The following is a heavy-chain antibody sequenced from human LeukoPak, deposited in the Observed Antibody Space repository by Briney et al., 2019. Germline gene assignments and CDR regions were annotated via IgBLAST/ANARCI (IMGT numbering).Heavy chain of an antibody. CDR1: GFTFNNYW. J-gene: IGHJ4*02. D-gene: IGHD6-13*01. CDR2: IKEDGSRK. CDR3: AREYSSSWYYFDY. V-gene: IGHV3-7*01. Sequence: GGSLRLSCTASGFTFNNYWMSWVRQAPGKGLEWLANIKEDGSRKYYVDSVKGRFTISRDNAKKSLFLQMDSLRAEDTAVYYCAREYSSSWYYFDYWGQGTLVTVSS.